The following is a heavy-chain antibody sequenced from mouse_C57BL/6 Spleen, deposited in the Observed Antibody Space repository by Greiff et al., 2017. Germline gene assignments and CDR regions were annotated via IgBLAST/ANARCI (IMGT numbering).Heavy chain of an antibody. J-gene: IGHJ3*01. CDR2: IYPSDSET. V-gene: IGHV1-61*01. CDR1: GYTFTSYW. Sequence: VKLQQPGAELVRPGSSVKLSCKASGYTFTSYWMDWVKQRPGQGLEWIGNIYPSDSETHYNQKFKDKATLTVDKSSSPAYMQLSSLTSEDTAVYYCARWDWFAYWGQGTLVTVSA. CDR3: ARWDWFAY. D-gene: IGHD4-1*01.